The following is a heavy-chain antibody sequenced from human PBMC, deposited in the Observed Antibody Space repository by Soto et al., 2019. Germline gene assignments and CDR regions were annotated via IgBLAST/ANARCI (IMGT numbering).Heavy chain of an antibody. CDR1: GGSISSGGYS. J-gene: IGHJ4*02. V-gene: IGHV4-30-2*01. CDR2: MYHSGST. D-gene: IGHD2-2*01. CDR3: ARVPDY. Sequence: QLQLQESGSGLVKPSQTLSLTCVVSGGSISSGGYSWSWIRQPPGKGLEWIGYMYHSGSTYYNPSLQSRVTISIDRSKTQSSPKPSSVTAAHTAVYYCARVPDYWGQGILVTVSS.